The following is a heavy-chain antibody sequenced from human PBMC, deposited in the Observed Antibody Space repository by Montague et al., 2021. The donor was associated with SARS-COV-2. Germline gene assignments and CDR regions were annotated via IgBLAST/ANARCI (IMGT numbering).Heavy chain of an antibody. CDR1: GTSFSGYY. V-gene: IGHV4-34*01. J-gene: IGHJ6*03. D-gene: IGHD3-10*01. CDR2: INHGGST. Sequence: SETVSLTCAVHGTSFSGYYWNWIRQHPGKGLEWIGEINHGGSTKYSPSRRSRLTISADTSKNQFSLKLTSVAAADTAVYYCARLRDGVVPSPILGVGPYYSYYYMDVWGRGTPVTVSS. CDR3: ARLRDGVVPSPILGVGPYYSYYYMDV.